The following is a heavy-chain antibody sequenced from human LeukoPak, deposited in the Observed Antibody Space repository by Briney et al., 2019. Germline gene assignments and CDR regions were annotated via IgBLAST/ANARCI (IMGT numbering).Heavy chain of an antibody. V-gene: IGHV1-18*01. CDR1: GYTFTSYG. CDR3: ARVHRHYDFWSGPRHFDY. Sequence: GASVKVSCKASGYTFTSYGISWVRQAPGQGLEWMGWISAYNGNTNYAQKLQGRVTMTTDTSTSTAYMELRSLRSDDTAVYYCARVHRHYDFWSGPRHFDYWGQGTLVTVSS. J-gene: IGHJ4*02. D-gene: IGHD3-3*01. CDR2: ISAYNGNT.